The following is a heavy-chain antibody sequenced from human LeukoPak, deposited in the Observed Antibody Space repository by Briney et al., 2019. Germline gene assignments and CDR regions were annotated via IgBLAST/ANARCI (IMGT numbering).Heavy chain of an antibody. J-gene: IGHJ2*01. V-gene: IGHV1-46*01. D-gene: IGHD3-16*02. Sequence: EASVKVSCKASGYTFTSYYMHWVRQAPGQGLKWMGIINPSGGSASYAQKFQGRVTMTRDMSTSTVYMELSSLRSEDTAVYYCAGSDTIGYTPREWDYWYFDLWGRGTLVTVSS. CDR3: AGSDTIGYTPREWDYWYFDL. CDR2: INPSGGSA. CDR1: GYTFTSYY.